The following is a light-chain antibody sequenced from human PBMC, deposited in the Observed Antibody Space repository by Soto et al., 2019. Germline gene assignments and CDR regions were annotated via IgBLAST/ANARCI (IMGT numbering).Light chain of an antibody. J-gene: IGKJ1*01. CDR1: QSVRNNY. CDR2: TAS. Sequence: EIVLTQSPGTLSLSPGERATLSCRASQSVRNNYLAWYQQKPGQAPRLLISTASSRATGIPDRFSGGGSGTDFTLSISRLEPEDFAVYYCQQYGPSKTFGQGTKVEI. V-gene: IGKV3-20*01. CDR3: QQYGPSKT.